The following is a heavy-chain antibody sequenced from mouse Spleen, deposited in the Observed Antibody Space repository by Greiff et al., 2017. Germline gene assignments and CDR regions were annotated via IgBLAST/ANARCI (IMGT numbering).Heavy chain of an antibody. CDR2: IHPNVGCT. Sequence: QVQLQQPGAELVKPGASVQLSCKASGYTFTSYWMHWVKQRPGPGLEWIGLIHPNVGCTNTNEKFKSTATLTVDKSASTAYMQLSSLTSEDSAVYYRARGDWDFSWFAYWGQGTLVTVSA. CDR1: GYTFTSYW. CDR3: ARGDWDFSWFAY. V-gene: IGHV1-64*01. D-gene: IGHD4-1*01. J-gene: IGHJ3*01.